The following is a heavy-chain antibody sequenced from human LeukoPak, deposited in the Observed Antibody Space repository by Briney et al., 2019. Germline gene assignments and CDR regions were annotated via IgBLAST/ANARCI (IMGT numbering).Heavy chain of an antibody. CDR3: ARADSHYYDSSAYPDY. CDR2: MNPNSGNT. V-gene: IGHV1-8*01. J-gene: IGHJ4*02. Sequence: ASVKVSCKASGYTFTNYDINWVRQATGQGLEWMGWMNPNSGNTGCAQKFQGRVTMTRNTSISTVYMELSRLRYEDTAVYYCARADSHYYDSSAYPDYWGQGTLVTVSS. D-gene: IGHD3-22*01. CDR1: GYTFTNYD.